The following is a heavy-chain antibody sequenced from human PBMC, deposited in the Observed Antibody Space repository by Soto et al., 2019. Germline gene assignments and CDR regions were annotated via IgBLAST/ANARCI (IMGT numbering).Heavy chain of an antibody. CDR2: ISSSSSYI. CDR1: GFIFSSYS. Sequence: LRLSCAASGFIFSSYSMSWVRQAPGKGLEWVSSISSSSSYIYYADSVKGRFTISRDNAKNSLYLQMNSLRAEDTAVYYCAREPSGYVRFDYWGQGTPVTVSS. CDR3: AREPSGYVRFDY. V-gene: IGHV3-21*01. J-gene: IGHJ4*02. D-gene: IGHD5-12*01.